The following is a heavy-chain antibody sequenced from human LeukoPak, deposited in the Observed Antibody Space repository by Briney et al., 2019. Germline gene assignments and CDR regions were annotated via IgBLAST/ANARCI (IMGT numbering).Heavy chain of an antibody. Sequence: GGSLRLSCTASGFTFSSYAMHWVRQAPGKGLEWVAVISYDGSNRYYAASVKGRFTISRDNSKNTLFLQMTSLRAEDTAVYYCTKEGLGSGRSFSGLFYPWGERTLVTVSS. CDR3: TKEGLGSGRSFSGLFYP. V-gene: IGHV3-30*04. D-gene: IGHD3-10*01. CDR2: ISYDGSNR. CDR1: GFTFSSYA. J-gene: IGHJ5*02.